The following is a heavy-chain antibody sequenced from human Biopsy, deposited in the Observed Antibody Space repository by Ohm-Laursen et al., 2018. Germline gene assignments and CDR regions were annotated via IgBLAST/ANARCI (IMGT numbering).Heavy chain of an antibody. CDR3: ARGGRYYYDSPDN. Sequence: GTLSLTCTVSGDSVSSGSFYWTWIRQPPGQGLEYIGYIYYSGSTNCNPSLKSRVTISVDTSKNQFSLKLYSVTAAETAVYYCARGGRYYYDSPDNWGQGTLVIVSS. D-gene: IGHD3-22*01. CDR1: GDSVSSGSFY. CDR2: IYYSGST. V-gene: IGHV4-61*01. J-gene: IGHJ4*02.